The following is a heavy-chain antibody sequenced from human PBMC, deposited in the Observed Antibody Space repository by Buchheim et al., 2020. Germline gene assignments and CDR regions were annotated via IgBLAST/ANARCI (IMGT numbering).Heavy chain of an antibody. V-gene: IGHV4-59*01. CDR3: ARDTITIFGQLDAFDI. CDR1: GGSINNYY. D-gene: IGHD3-3*01. Sequence: QVQLQESGPGLVKPSETLSLTCTVSGGSINNYYWSWIRQPPGKGLEWIGYIYYTGSTNYNPFLKSRVTISVDTSKNQFSLKLSTVTAADTAIYYCARDTITIFGQLDAFDIWGQGT. CDR2: IYYTGST. J-gene: IGHJ3*02.